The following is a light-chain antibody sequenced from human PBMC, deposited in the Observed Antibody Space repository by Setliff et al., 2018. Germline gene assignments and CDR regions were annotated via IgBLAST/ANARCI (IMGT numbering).Light chain of an antibody. CDR1: SSDVGGYKY. CDR2: EVS. CDR3: GSYTSINTLLYI. Sequence: QSVLTQPPSASGSPGQSVTISCTGSSSDVGGYKYVSWYQQHPGKAPKLMIYEVSKRPPGVPDRFSGSKSGNTASLTVSGLQAEDEADYYCGSYTSINTLLYIFGTGTKVTVL. V-gene: IGLV2-8*01. J-gene: IGLJ1*01.